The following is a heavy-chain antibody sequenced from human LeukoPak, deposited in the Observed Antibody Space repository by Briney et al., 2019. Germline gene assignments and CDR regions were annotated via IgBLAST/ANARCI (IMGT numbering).Heavy chain of an antibody. CDR2: IRSKANSYAT. CDR3: TRPFYYDSSGSPKLRFWFDP. V-gene: IGHV3-73*01. D-gene: IGHD3-22*01. J-gene: IGHJ5*02. Sequence: GGSLRLSCAASGFTFSGSAMHWVRQASGKGLEWVGRIRSKANSYATAYAASVKGRFTISRDDSKNTAYLQMNSLKTEDTAVYYCTRPFYYDSSGSPKLRFWFDPWGQGTLVTVSS. CDR1: GFTFSGSA.